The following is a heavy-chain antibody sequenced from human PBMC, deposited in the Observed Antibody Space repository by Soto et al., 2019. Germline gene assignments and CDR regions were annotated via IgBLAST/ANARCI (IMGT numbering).Heavy chain of an antibody. D-gene: IGHD2-15*01. Sequence: QVQLVESGGGVVQPGRSLRLSCAASGFTFSSYAMHWVRQAPGKGLEWVAVISYDGSNKYYADSVKGRFTISRDNSKNTLYLQMNSLRAEDTAVYYCARDIRVVVAAITWVDYYYGIDVWGQGTTVTVSS. V-gene: IGHV3-30-3*01. CDR1: GFTFSSYA. CDR3: ARDIRVVVAAITWVDYYYGIDV. CDR2: ISYDGSNK. J-gene: IGHJ6*02.